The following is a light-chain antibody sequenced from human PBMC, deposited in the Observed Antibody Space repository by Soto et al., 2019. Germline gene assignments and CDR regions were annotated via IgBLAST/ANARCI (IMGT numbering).Light chain of an antibody. V-gene: IGLV4-60*02. CDR1: SGHSSYI. Sequence: QLVLTQSSSASASLGSSVKLTCTLSSGHSSYIIAWHQQQPGKAPRYLMNLEGSGAYNKGSGVPDRFSGSSSGADRYLTISNLQCEEEADYYWETWDPNTRVFGGGTQLTVL. CDR2: LEGSGAY. J-gene: IGLJ2*01. CDR3: ETWDPNTRV.